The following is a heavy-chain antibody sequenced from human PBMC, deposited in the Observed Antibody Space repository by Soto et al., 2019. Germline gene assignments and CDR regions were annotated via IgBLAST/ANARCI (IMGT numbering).Heavy chain of an antibody. Sequence: QVHLEESGGGVVQPGRSLRLSCTASGFAFSDYGMHWVRQAPGKGLEWVAIIFYDGSHKYYADSVKGRFTISRDNTRNTVELQMNSLRAEDTATYFCARRISTVTTPWFHHGMDVWGRGTTVTVSS. J-gene: IGHJ6*02. CDR2: IFYDGSHK. V-gene: IGHV3-33*01. D-gene: IGHD4-17*01. CDR1: GFAFSDYG. CDR3: ARRISTVTTPWFHHGMDV.